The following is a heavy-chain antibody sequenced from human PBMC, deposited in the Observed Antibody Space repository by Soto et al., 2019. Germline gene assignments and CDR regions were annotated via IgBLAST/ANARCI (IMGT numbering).Heavy chain of an antibody. J-gene: IGHJ3*01. Sequence: GGSLRLSCAASGFTFSSYAMSWVRQAPGKGLEWVSAISGSGGSTYYADSVKGRFTISRDNSKNTLYLQMNSLRAEDTAVYYYENVRRCGFQGGVFDFWGQGTMVT. CDR3: ENVRRCGFQGGVFDF. V-gene: IGHV3-23*01. CDR2: ISGSGGST. CDR1: GFTFSSYA. D-gene: IGHD3-10*02.